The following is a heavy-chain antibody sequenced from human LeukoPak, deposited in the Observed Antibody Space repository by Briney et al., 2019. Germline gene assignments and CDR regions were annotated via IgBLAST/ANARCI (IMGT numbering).Heavy chain of an antibody. V-gene: IGHV4-59*12. J-gene: IGHJ4*02. CDR1: GGSISSYY. Sequence: SETLSLTCTVSGGSISSYYWSWIRQPPGKGLEWIGYIYHSGSTYYNPSLKSRVTISVDRSKNQFSLKLSSVTAADTAVYYCARSTGTIVIDYWGQGTLVTVSS. CDR3: ARSTGTIVIDY. CDR2: IYHSGST. D-gene: IGHD1-7*01.